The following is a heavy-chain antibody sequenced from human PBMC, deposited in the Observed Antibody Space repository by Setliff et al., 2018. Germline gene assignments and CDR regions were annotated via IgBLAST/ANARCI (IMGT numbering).Heavy chain of an antibody. CDR3: ARRHIGVIIGYYFDY. J-gene: IGHJ4*02. Sequence: GGSLRLSCAASGFTFGSHAMHWVRQAPGKGLEWVAVISYDGSNQYYADSVKGRFTISRDNAGDSLYLQMNSLRAEDTAVYYCARRHIGVIIGYYFDYWGQGTLVTVSS. V-gene: IGHV3-30*07. CDR2: ISYDGSNQ. D-gene: IGHD3-3*01. CDR1: GFTFGSHA.